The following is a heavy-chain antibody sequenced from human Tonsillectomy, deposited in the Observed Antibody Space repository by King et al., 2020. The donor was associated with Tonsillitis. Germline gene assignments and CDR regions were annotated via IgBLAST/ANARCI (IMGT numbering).Heavy chain of an antibody. CDR3: ARNDGFSYGLAY. CDR2: IYYAGST. J-gene: IGHJ4*02. CDR1: GGSINGYY. D-gene: IGHD3-16*01. Sequence: QLQESGPGLVKPSETLSLTCTVSGGSINGYYWRWIRQFPGNGLEWIGHIYYAGSTSYNPSLGSRVTISVDTSKKQVSLKRSSLTAADTAVYYCARNDGFSYGLAYWGRGTLVTVSS. V-gene: IGHV4-59*08.